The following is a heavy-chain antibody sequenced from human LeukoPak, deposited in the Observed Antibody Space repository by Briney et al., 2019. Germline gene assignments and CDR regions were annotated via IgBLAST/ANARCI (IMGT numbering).Heavy chain of an antibody. V-gene: IGHV3-23*01. Sequence: SGGSLRLSCAASGFTFSSYAMSWVRQAPGKGLEWVSAISGSGGSTYYADYVKGRFTISRDNSKNTLYLQMNSLRAEDTAVYYCARDRSAYCSSTSCSYFDYWGQGTLVTVSS. CDR2: ISGSGGST. J-gene: IGHJ4*02. CDR1: GFTFSSYA. D-gene: IGHD2-2*01. CDR3: ARDRSAYCSSTSCSYFDY.